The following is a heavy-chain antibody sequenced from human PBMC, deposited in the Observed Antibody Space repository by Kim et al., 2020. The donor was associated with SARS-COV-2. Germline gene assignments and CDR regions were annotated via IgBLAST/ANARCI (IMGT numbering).Heavy chain of an antibody. V-gene: IGHV3-23*01. D-gene: IGHD6-19*01. J-gene: IGHJ4*03. CDR2: ISGSGGST. CDR1: GFTFSSYA. Sequence: GGSLRLSCAASGFTFSSYAMSWVRQAPGKGLEWVSAISGSGGSTYYADSVKGRFTISRDNSKNTLYLQMNSLRAEDTAVYYCSKDRVSSGWYDGYFDYWGHGTLLTVYS. CDR3: SKDRVSSGWYDGYFDY.